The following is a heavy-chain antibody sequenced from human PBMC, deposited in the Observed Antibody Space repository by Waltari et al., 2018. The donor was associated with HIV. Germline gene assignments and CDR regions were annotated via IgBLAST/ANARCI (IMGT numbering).Heavy chain of an antibody. CDR1: GYTFTGYY. D-gene: IGHD3-3*01. J-gene: IGHJ4*02. V-gene: IGHV1-2*02. CDR2: INPNSGGT. CDR3: ARLLRITIFGVNGVFDY. Sequence: QVQLVQSGAEVKTPGASVKVSCKASGYTFTGYYMHWVRQDPGQGLEWMGWINPNSGGTNYAQKFQGRVTMTRDTSISTAYMELSRLRSDDTAVYYCARLLRITIFGVNGVFDYWGQGTLVTVSS.